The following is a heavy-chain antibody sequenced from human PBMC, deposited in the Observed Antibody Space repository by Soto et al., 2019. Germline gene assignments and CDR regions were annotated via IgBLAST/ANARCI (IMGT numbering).Heavy chain of an antibody. CDR1: GFTFSSYA. CDR2: ISGSGGST. J-gene: IGHJ3*02. D-gene: IGHD3-3*01. V-gene: IGHV3-23*01. CDR3: AKDQSFFPRRSDALDI. Sequence: PGGSLRLSCAASGFTFSSYAMNWVRQAAGKGLEWVSAISGSGGSTYYADSVKGRFTISRDNSKNTLYLQMNSLRAEDTAVYYCAKDQSFFPRRSDALDIWGQGTMVTVSS.